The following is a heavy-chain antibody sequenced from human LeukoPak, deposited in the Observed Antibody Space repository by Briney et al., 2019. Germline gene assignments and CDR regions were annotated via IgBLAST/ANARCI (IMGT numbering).Heavy chain of an antibody. D-gene: IGHD2-15*01. J-gene: IGHJ4*02. CDR2: ISDSGGRT. Sequence: GGSLRLSCAASGFTFSSYTMSWVRQAPGKGLEGVSDISDSGGRTYYADSVEGRFTISRDNSKDTLYLEMNSLRAEDTAVYYCANLGGGTCPEGYWGQGTLVTVSS. CDR3: ANLGGGTCPEGY. V-gene: IGHV3-23*01. CDR1: GFTFSSYT.